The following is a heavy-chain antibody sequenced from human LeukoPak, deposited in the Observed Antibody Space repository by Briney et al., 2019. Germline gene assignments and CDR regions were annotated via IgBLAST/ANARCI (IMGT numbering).Heavy chain of an antibody. CDR2: IYYSGTT. CDR1: GGSISSSNYY. J-gene: IGHJ4*02. CDR3: ARHEAQDFDY. V-gene: IGHV4-39*01. Sequence: SETLSLTCTVAGGSISSSNYYWGWIRQPPGKGLEWIGSIYYSGTTYYSSSLKSRVIISVDTSKNQFSLKLSSVTATDTAVYYCARHEAQDFDYWGQGTLVTVSS.